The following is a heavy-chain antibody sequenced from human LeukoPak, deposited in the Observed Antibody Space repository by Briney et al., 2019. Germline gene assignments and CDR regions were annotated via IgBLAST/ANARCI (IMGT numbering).Heavy chain of an antibody. CDR2: IYYTGRT. CDR3: AQSLGSSNWIGNWFDP. V-gene: IGHV4-39*01. Sequence: SETLSLTCTVSGGSISSSSHSWGWIRQPPGKGLEWTGSIYYTGRTYYNPSPKSRVTISVDTSKNQFSLKLSSVTAADTAVYYCAQSLGSSNWIGNWFDPWGQGTLVTVSS. CDR1: GGSISSSSHS. D-gene: IGHD6-13*01. J-gene: IGHJ5*02.